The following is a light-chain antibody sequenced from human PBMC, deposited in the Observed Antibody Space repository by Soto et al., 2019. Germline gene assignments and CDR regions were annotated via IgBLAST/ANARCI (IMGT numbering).Light chain of an antibody. CDR3: QQYDNYPLT. CDR2: DAS. CDR1: QSVRSW. J-gene: IGKJ4*01. Sequence: DIQMTQSPATLSASVGDRVTITCQASQSVRSWLAWYQQKPGTAPKLLIFDASRLESGVPSRFSGSASGTEFTLTISSLQPDDFATYYCQQYDNYPLTLGGGTKVDIK. V-gene: IGKV1-5*01.